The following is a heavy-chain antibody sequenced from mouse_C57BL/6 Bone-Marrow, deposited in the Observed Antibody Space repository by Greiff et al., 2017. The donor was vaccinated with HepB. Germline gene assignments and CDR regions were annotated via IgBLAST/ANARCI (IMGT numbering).Heavy chain of an antibody. Sequence: EVQLQESGPELVKPGASVKMSCKASGYTFTDYNMHWVKQSHGKSLEWIGYINPNNGGTSYNQKFKGKATLTVNKSSSTAYMELRSLTSEDSAVYYCASYDYDGGFAYWGQGTLVTVSA. D-gene: IGHD2-4*01. V-gene: IGHV1-22*01. CDR3: ASYDYDGGFAY. CDR2: INPNNGGT. J-gene: IGHJ3*01. CDR1: GYTFTDYN.